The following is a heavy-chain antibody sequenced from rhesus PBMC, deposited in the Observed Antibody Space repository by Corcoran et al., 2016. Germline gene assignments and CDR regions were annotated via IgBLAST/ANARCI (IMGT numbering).Heavy chain of an antibody. V-gene: IGHV4-160*01. J-gene: IGHJ4*01. D-gene: IGHD6-25*01. CDR3: ARAVTLRYSGNWNGVY. CDR2: IYGSGGST. CDR1: GGSISSNY. Sequence: QVQLQESGPGLVKPSATLSPTCAASGGSISSNYWTWIRPPPGKGLEWIGRIYGSGGSTDYNPSLKSRVTISTDTSKNQFSLRLTSVTAEDTAVYYCARAVTLRYSGNWNGVYWGRGILVTVSS.